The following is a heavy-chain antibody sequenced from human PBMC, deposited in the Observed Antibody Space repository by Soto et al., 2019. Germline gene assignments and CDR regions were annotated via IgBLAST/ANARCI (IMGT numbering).Heavy chain of an antibody. J-gene: IGHJ4*02. V-gene: IGHV3-30*18. CDR2: IANDGRSE. CDR1: GLTFSAAG. CDR3: AKDKGRTAIDY. Sequence: VQLVESGGGVVQPGRSLRLSCAASGLTFSAAGMHWVRQAPGKGLEWVAVIANDGRSESYADSVKGRFTISRDNSQNRLYLQMNGLRAEDTAVYYCAKDKGRTAIDYWGQGTLVSVSS.